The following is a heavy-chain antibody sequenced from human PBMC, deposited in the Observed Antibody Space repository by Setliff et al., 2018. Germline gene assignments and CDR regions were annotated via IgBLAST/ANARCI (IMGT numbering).Heavy chain of an antibody. D-gene: IGHD6-25*01. J-gene: IGHJ4*02. CDR1: GFSLSNARMG. V-gene: IGHV2-26*01. Sequence: SGPTLVNPTETLTLTCTVSGFSLSNARMGVSWIRQPPGKALEWLAHIFSNDEKSYSTSLKSRLAISKDTSKSQVVLTMTNMDPADTATYYCARIRGYAHFDYWGQGTLVTVSS. CDR2: IFSNDEK. CDR3: ARIRGYAHFDY.